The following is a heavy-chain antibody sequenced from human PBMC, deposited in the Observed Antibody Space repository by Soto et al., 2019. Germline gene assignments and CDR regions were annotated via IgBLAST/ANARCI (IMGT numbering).Heavy chain of an antibody. V-gene: IGHV4-59*01. CDR1: GGSISSYY. Sequence: PSETLSLTCTVSGGSISSYYWSWIRQPPGKGLEWIGYIYYSGSTNYNPSLKSRVTISVDTSKNQFSLKLSSVTAADTAVYYCARLSSGWTNYYYYYGMDAWGQGTTVTVSS. CDR2: IYYSGST. J-gene: IGHJ6*02. D-gene: IGHD6-25*01. CDR3: ARLSSGWTNYYYYYGMDA.